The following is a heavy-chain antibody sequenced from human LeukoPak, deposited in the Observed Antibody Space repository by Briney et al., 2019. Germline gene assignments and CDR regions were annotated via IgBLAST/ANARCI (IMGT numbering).Heavy chain of an antibody. Sequence: SQTLSLTCTVSGGSISSDGYYWSWIRQHPGKGLEWIGYIYYSGSTYYNPSLKSRVTISVDTSKNQFSLKLSSVTAADTAVYYCARVRSFWFDPWGQGTLVTVSS. CDR3: ARVRSFWFDP. V-gene: IGHV4-31*03. CDR1: GGSISSDGYY. J-gene: IGHJ5*02. CDR2: IYYSGST.